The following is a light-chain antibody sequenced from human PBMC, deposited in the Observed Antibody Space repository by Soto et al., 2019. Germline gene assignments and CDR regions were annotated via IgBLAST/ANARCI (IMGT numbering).Light chain of an antibody. CDR3: QQSYSAPHT. Sequence: DIQMTQSPSSLSASVGDRVTITCRASQSISSYLNWYQQKPGKAPNLLIYATSSLQSGVPSRFSGSGSGTDFTLTIGSLQPEDFATYYCQQSYSAPHTFGQGTKVDIK. CDR2: ATS. V-gene: IGKV1-39*01. J-gene: IGKJ2*01. CDR1: QSISSY.